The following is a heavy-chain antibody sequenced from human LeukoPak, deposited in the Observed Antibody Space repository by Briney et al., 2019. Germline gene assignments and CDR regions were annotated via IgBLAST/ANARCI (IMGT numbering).Heavy chain of an antibody. D-gene: IGHD4-11*01. Sequence: GGSLRLSCGAWGLTCSIWAMSGVRRAPGEGLEWVAFIRYDGSNQYYADSVKGRFTISRDNSKNTLYLQMDSLRTEDTAVYYCAKDPRDYPDWGRGTLVTVSS. V-gene: IGHV3-30*02. CDR2: IRYDGSNQ. CDR3: AKDPRDYPD. CDR1: GLTCSIWA. J-gene: IGHJ4*02.